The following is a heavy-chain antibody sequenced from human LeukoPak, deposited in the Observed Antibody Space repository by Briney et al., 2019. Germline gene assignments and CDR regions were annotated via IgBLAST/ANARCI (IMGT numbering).Heavy chain of an antibody. CDR1: GFTFSSFG. CDR3: AKDIQLST. V-gene: IGHV3-33*06. Sequence: PGRSLRLSCAASGFTFSSFGMHWVRQAPGKGLEWVAVICYDGTNKYYADSVKGRFTISRDNSKNTLYLQMNSLRAEDTAMYFCAKDIQLSTWGLGTMVTVSS. D-gene: IGHD5-24*01. J-gene: IGHJ3*01. CDR2: ICYDGTNK.